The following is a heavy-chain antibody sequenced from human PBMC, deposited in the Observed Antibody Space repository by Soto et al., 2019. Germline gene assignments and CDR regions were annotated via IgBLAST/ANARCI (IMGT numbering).Heavy chain of an antibody. Sequence: VASVKVSCKASGGTFSSYAISWVRQAPGQGLEWMGGIIPIFGTANYAQKFQGRVTITADESTSTAYMELSSLRSEDTAVYYCARDLARYCSGGSCLYDAFDIWGQGTMVTVSS. J-gene: IGHJ3*02. CDR1: GGTFSSYA. CDR3: ARDLARYCSGGSCLYDAFDI. V-gene: IGHV1-69*13. CDR2: IIPIFGTA. D-gene: IGHD2-15*01.